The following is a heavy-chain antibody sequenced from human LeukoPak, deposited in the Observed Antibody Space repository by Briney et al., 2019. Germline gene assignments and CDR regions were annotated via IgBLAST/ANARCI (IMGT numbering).Heavy chain of an antibody. CDR3: ASIAAAGRSADAFDI. J-gene: IGHJ3*02. CDR2: ISSSSSYI. Sequence: GGSLRLSCAASGFSVSRNYMSWVRQAPAKGLEWVSSISSSSSYIYYADSVKGRFTIPRDNAKNSLYLQMNSLRAEDTAVYYCASIAAAGRSADAFDIWGQGTMVTVSS. CDR1: GFSVSRNY. V-gene: IGHV3-21*01. D-gene: IGHD6-13*01.